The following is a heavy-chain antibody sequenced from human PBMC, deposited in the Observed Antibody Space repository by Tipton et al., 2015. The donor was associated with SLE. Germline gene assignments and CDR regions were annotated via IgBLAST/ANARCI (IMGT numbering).Heavy chain of an antibody. CDR3: ARGRSYDFWNFHH. CDR1: GGSISSRSYY. CDR2: IYYRGTT. V-gene: IGHV4-61*10. Sequence: TLSLTCAVSGGSISSRSYYWSWIRQPAGKGLEWIGNIYYRGTTNYNPSLKSRVTISVDTSKNQFSLKLNSVTAADTAVYYCARGRSYDFWNFHHWGQGTLVTVSS. J-gene: IGHJ1*01. D-gene: IGHD3-3*01.